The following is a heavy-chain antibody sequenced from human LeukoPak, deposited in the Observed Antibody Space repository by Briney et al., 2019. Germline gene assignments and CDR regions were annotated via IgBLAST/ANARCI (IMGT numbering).Heavy chain of an antibody. J-gene: IGHJ3*02. CDR1: GGSISSSSYY. CDR3: ARDPRYSSSAHVFDI. CDR2: IYYSGST. D-gene: IGHD6-6*01. V-gene: IGHV4-39*07. Sequence: SETLSLTCTVSGGSISSSSYYWGWIRQPPGKGLEWIGSIYYSGSTYYNPSLKSRVTISQDTAKSQVSLKLSSVTAADTAVYYCARDPRYSSSAHVFDIWGQGTMVTVSS.